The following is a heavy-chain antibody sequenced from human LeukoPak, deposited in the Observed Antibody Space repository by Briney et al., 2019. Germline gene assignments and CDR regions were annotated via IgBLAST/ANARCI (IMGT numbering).Heavy chain of an antibody. D-gene: IGHD3-10*01. Sequence: GGSLRLSCAASGFTFSSYGMSWVRQAPGKGLEWVSAISGSGGSTYYADSVKGRFTISRDNSKNTLYLQMNSLRAEDTAVYYCVKVWFGETMFDYWGQGTLVTVSS. CDR3: VKVWFGETMFDY. J-gene: IGHJ4*02. CDR1: GFTFSSYG. V-gene: IGHV3-23*01. CDR2: ISGSGGST.